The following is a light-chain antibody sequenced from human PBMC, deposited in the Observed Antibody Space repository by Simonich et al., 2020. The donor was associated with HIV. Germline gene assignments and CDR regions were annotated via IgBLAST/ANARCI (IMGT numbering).Light chain of an antibody. CDR2: WAS. J-gene: IGKJ2*01. V-gene: IGKV4-1*01. CDR3: QQCHSYPHT. Sequence: DIVMTQSPDSLAVSLGERATINCKSSQSVLHSSNNKNYLAWYQQKPGQPPKLLIYWASTRESGVPDRFSGSGSGTDFTLTISSLQAEDVAVYFCQQCHSYPHTFGQGTKVEIK. CDR1: QSVLHSSNNKNY.